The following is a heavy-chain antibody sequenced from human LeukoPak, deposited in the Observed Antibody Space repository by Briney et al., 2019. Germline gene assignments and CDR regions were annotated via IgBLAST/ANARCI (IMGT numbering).Heavy chain of an antibody. CDR2: LIPIFGTA. CDR3: ARDGYSYGERWFDP. D-gene: IGHD5-18*01. Sequence: SVKVSCKASGHTFSSYAISWVRQAPGQGLEWMGGLIPIFGTAHYAQKLQGRVTITTEESTRTVHMELSSLRSEDTGVYYCARDGYSYGERWFDPWGQGTLVTVCS. CDR1: GHTFSSYA. V-gene: IGHV1-69*05. J-gene: IGHJ5*02.